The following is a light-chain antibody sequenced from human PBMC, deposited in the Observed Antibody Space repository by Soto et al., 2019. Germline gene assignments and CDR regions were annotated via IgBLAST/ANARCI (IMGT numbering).Light chain of an antibody. V-gene: IGKV2-30*01. CDR2: KVS. CDR3: LQGTPWLNT. J-gene: IGKJ2*01. Sequence: DVVMTQSPLSLPVTLGQPASISCSSSQSLVYSDGTTYLSWFQQRPGQYPRRLIYKVSSRDSGVPDRFSGSGSVTDFALKISRVEAEDVGVYYCLQGTPWLNTFGQGTKLEIK. CDR1: QSLVYSDGTTY.